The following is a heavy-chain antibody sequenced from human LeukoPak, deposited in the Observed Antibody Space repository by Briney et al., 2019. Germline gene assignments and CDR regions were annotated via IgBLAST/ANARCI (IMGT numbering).Heavy chain of an antibody. V-gene: IGHV3-30*18. CDR2: ISYDGSNK. Sequence: GGSLRLSCAASGFTFSSYGMHWVRQAPGKGLEWVAVISYDGSNKNYADFVRGRFTISRDNSKNTLYLQMNSLRTEDTAVYYCAKEHYDRSGYYPFDYWGQGTLVTVSS. J-gene: IGHJ4*02. D-gene: IGHD3-22*01. CDR1: GFTFSSYG. CDR3: AKEHYDRSGYYPFDY.